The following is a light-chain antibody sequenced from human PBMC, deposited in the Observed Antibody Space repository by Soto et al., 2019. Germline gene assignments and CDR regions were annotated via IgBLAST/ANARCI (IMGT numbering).Light chain of an antibody. CDR1: QSVLYSSNNKNY. Sequence: DIVMTQSPDSLAVSLGERATINCKSSQSVLYSSNNKNYLAWYQQKPRQPPKLLINWASTRESGVPDRFSASGSGTDFNLTISSLQAEDVAVYYCQQYYNTPLTFGGGTKVDIK. V-gene: IGKV4-1*01. J-gene: IGKJ4*01. CDR3: QQYYNTPLT. CDR2: WAS.